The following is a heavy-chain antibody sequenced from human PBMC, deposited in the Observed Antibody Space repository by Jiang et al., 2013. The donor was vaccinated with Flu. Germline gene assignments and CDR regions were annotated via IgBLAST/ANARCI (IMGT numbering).Heavy chain of an antibody. CDR2: IDWDKDK. D-gene: IGHD6-19*01. V-gene: IGHV2-70*11. Sequence: KPTQTLTLTCTFSGFSLATEETCVSWIRQSPGKAPEWLARIDWDKDKYYNHSLKTRLTISKDTSKNQVVLTMTNMEPVDTATYYCARLNVDGWYYDFWGPEPWSPSPQ. J-gene: IGHJ4*01. CDR1: GFSLATEETC. CDR3: ARLNVDGWYYDF.